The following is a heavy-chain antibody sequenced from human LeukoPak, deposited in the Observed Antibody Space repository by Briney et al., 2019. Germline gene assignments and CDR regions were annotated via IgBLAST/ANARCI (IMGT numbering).Heavy chain of an antibody. V-gene: IGHV1-24*01. CDR2: FDPEDGET. CDR1: GYTLTELS. CDR3: ARDDYGDYGRWNWFDP. Sequence: ASVKVSCKVSGYTLTELSMHWVRQAPGKGLEWMGGFDPEDGETIYAQKFQGRVTMTEDTSTDTAYMELSSLRSEDTAVYYCARDDYGDYGRWNWFDPWGQGTLVTVSS. J-gene: IGHJ5*02. D-gene: IGHD4-17*01.